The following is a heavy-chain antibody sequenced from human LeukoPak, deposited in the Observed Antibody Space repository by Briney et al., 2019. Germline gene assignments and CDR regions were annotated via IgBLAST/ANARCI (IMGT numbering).Heavy chain of an antibody. CDR2: INHSGST. CDR3: ARGRIKYCSGGSCYSGSGWFDP. D-gene: IGHD2-15*01. V-gene: IGHV4-34*01. J-gene: IGHJ5*02. Sequence: SETLSLTCVVYGGSFSGYYWSWIRQPPGKGLEWIGEINHSGSTNYNPSLKSRVTISVDTSKNQFSLKLSSVTAADTAVYYCARGRIKYCSGGSCYSGSGWFDPWGQGTLVTVSS. CDR1: GGSFSGYY.